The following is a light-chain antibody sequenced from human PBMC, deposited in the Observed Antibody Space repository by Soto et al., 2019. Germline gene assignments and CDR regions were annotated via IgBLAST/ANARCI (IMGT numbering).Light chain of an antibody. J-gene: IGKJ4*01. CDR1: QSVGNNY. Sequence: EIVLTQSPGTLSLSPGERATLSCRASQSVGNNYFAWYQQKPGPAPRFLIYDASSRATGIPDRFSGSGSGTDFTLTISRLEPEDFAVYYCQQYGSTPLTFGGGTKVEIK. CDR3: QQYGSTPLT. V-gene: IGKV3-20*01. CDR2: DAS.